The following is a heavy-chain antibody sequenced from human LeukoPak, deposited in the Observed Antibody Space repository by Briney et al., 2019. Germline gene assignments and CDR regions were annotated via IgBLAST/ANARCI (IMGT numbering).Heavy chain of an antibody. J-gene: IGHJ2*01. D-gene: IGHD1-26*01. CDR3: ARDKIVGATTGSYFDL. CDR1: GFTFTTYW. CDR2: INQDGSEK. Sequence: GGSLRLSCAASGFTFTTYWMSWVRQAPGKGLEWVANINQDGSEKYYVDSMKDRFTSSRDNTKDSLYLQMNSLRAEDTAVYYCARDKIVGATTGSYFDLWGRGTLVTVSS. V-gene: IGHV3-7*01.